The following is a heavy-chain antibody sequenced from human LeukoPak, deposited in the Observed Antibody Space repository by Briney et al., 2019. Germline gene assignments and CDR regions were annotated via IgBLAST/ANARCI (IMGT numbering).Heavy chain of an antibody. V-gene: IGHV3-23*01. J-gene: IGHJ6*02. Sequence: GGSLRLSCAASGFTFSSYAMSWVRQAPGKGLEWVSAISGSGGSTYYADSVKGRFTISRDNSKNTLYLQMNSLRAEDTAVYYCARAKGAAGTSFLYYYYGMDVWGQGTTVTVSS. CDR3: ARAKGAAGTSFLYYYYGMDV. CDR2: ISGSGGST. D-gene: IGHD6-13*01. CDR1: GFTFSSYA.